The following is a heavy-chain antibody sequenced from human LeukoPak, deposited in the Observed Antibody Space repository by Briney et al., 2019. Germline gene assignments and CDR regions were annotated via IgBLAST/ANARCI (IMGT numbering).Heavy chain of an antibody. Sequence: ASVKVSCKASGYTFTGYYMHWVRQAPGQGLEWMGWINPNSGGTNYAQKFQGRVTMTRDTSISTAYMELSRLRSDDTAVYYCARRITMVRGVNADYWGPGTLVTVSS. V-gene: IGHV1-2*02. CDR3: ARRITMVRGVNADY. D-gene: IGHD3-10*01. J-gene: IGHJ4*02. CDR2: INPNSGGT. CDR1: GYTFTGYY.